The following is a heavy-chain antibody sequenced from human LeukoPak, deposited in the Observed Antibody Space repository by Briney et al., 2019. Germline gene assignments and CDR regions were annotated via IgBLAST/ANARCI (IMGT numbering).Heavy chain of an antibody. CDR1: GYTFTDYY. CDR3: ARVGVEMASHGWFDP. V-gene: IGHV1-2*02. J-gene: IGHJ5*02. D-gene: IGHD5-24*01. CDR2: INPNSGGT. Sequence: ASVKASCKASGYTFTDYYMHWVRPAPGQGLEWMGWINPNSGGTSYAQKFQGRVTMTRDTSISTAYMELSRLRSDDTAVYYCARVGVEMASHGWFDPWGQGTLVTVPS.